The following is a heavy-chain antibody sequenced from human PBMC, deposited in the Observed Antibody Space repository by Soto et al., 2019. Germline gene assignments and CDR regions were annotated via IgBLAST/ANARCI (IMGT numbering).Heavy chain of an antibody. CDR1: GGTFSSYA. V-gene: IGHV1-69*01. CDR3: ARDGRNGYPLYFDY. CDR2: IIPIFGTA. D-gene: IGHD5-12*01. J-gene: IGHJ4*02. Sequence: QVQLVQSGAEVKKTGSSVKVSCKASGGTFSSYAISWVRQAPGQGLEWMGGIIPIFGTANYAQKFQGRVTITADESTSTAYMELSSLRSEDTAVYYCARDGRNGYPLYFDYWGQGTLVTVSS.